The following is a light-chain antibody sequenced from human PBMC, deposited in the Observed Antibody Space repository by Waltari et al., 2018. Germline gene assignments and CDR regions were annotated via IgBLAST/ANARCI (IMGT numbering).Light chain of an antibody. CDR1: QSLSKKY. Sequence: VLTQSPGTLSLSPGERVTLSCRASQSLSKKYLAGYQQKPGQAPRLLIYGASSRAAGIPDRFSGSGSGTDFTLTISRLEPEDFAMYYCQQYGSSVMYTFGQGTKLEIK. J-gene: IGKJ2*01. CDR2: GAS. CDR3: QQYGSSVMYT. V-gene: IGKV3-20*01.